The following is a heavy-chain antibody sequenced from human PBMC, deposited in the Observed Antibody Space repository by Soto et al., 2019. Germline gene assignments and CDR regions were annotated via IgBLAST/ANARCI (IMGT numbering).Heavy chain of an antibody. V-gene: IGHV1-69*13. D-gene: IGHD1-26*01. CDR2: TIPDFGTG. CDR3: ARERGGYNRGDFEF. CDR1: GGTFNSYA. Sequence: ASVKVSCKASGGTFNSYAISWVRQAPGQGLEWMGGTIPDFGTGNSAQKFRGRLSIIADASTTTVYMGLSGLTSEDTAVYYCARERGGYNRGDFEFWGQGTQVTVSS. J-gene: IGHJ4*02.